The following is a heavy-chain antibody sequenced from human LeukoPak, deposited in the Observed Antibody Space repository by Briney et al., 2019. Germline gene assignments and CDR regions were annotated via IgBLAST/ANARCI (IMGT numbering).Heavy chain of an antibody. CDR1: GFTFSSYG. CDR3: AKDSHVVVPAAMDY. J-gene: IGHJ4*02. D-gene: IGHD2-2*01. Sequence: GGSLRLSCAASGFTFSSYGMHWVRQAPAKGLELVSFRRYDGSNKYYADSVKGRFTISRDNSKNTLYLQMNSLRAEDTAVYYCAKDSHVVVPAAMDYWGQGTLVTVSS. CDR2: RRYDGSNK. V-gene: IGHV3-30*02.